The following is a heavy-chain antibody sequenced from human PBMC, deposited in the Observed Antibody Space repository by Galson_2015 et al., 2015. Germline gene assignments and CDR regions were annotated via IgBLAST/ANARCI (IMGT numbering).Heavy chain of an antibody. CDR3: TREQGIDCSGGSCYLIYFDY. J-gene: IGHJ4*02. Sequence: VQLQESGPGLVKPSETLSLTCTVSGGSISSYYWSWIRQPPGKGLEWVGFIRSKAYGGTTEYAASVKGRFTISRDDSKSIAYLQMNSLKTEDTAVYYCTREQGIDCSGGSCYLIYFDYWGQGTLVTVSS. CDR2: IRSKAYGGTT. CDR1: GGSISSYY. V-gene: IGHV3-49*05. D-gene: IGHD2-15*01.